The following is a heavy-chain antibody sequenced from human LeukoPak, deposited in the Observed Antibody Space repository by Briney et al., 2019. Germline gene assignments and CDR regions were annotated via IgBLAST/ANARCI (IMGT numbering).Heavy chain of an antibody. CDR2: INHSGST. V-gene: IGHV4-34*01. CDR1: GGSFSGYY. D-gene: IGHD4-17*01. Sequence: SETLSLTCAVYGGSFSGYYWSWIRQPPGKGLEWIGEINHSGSTNYNPSLKSRVTISVDTSKNQFSLDMSSVTAADTAVYYCARVKTTVIKVGAFDLWGQGTMVTVSS. CDR3: ARVKTTVIKVGAFDL. J-gene: IGHJ3*01.